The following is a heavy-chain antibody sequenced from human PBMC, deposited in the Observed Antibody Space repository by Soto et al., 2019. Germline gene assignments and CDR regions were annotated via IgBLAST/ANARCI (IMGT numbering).Heavy chain of an antibody. J-gene: IGHJ6*03. D-gene: IGHD3-10*01. CDR3: ARGGRPMGYYYYYMDV. CDR1: GFTFSSYS. V-gene: IGHV3-21*01. CDR2: ISSSSSYI. Sequence: GGSLRLSCAASGFTFSSYSMNWVRQAPGKGLEWVSSISSSSSYIYYADSVKGRFTISRDNAKNSLYLQMNSLRAEDTAVYYCARGGRPMGYYYYYMDVWGKGTTVTVSS.